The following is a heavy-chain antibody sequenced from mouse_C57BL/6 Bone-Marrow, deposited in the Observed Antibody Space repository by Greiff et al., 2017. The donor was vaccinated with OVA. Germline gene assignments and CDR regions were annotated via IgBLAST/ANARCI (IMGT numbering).Heavy chain of an antibody. V-gene: IGHV1-78*01. J-gene: IGHJ2*01. Sequence: VQLQQSDAGLVKPGASVKLSCKVSGYTFTDHTIHWMKQRPEQGLEWIGYIYPSDGSTKYTEKFKGKVTLTADKSSSTAYMQLNSLTSEDPAVYCCARWARGNIDYWGQGTTLTVSS. CDR1: GYTFTDHT. D-gene: IGHD2-14*01. CDR2: IYPSDGST. CDR3: ARWARGNIDY.